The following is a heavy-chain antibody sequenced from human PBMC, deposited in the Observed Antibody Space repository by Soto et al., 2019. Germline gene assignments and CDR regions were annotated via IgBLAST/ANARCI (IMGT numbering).Heavy chain of an antibody. CDR3: ARGATSYFYHYYYGMDV. D-gene: IGHD2-21*01. CDR1: GFTFSDYY. V-gene: IGHV3-11*01. J-gene: IGHJ6*02. Sequence: QLVESGGGLVKPGGSLRLSCAASGFTFSDYYMSWIRQAPGKGLEWVAFISNSSGSSIYYADSVKGRFTISRDNAKNSLYLQMNSLRAEDTAVYYCARGATSYFYHYYYGMDVWGQGTTVTVSS. CDR2: ISNSSGSSI.